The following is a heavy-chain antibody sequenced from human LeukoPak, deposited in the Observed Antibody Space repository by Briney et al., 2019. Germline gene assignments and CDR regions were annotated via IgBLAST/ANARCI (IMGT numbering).Heavy chain of an antibody. V-gene: IGHV4-4*07. J-gene: IGHJ5*02. CDR2: IYTSGST. CDR3: ARDYSRSSGYDP. Sequence: SETLSPTCTVSGGSLSSYYWSWIRQPAGKGLEWIGRIYTSGSTNHNPSLKSRVTMSVDTSKNQFSLKLSSVTAADTAVYYCARDYSRSSGYDPWGQGTLVTVSS. D-gene: IGHD3-10*01. CDR1: GGSLSSYY.